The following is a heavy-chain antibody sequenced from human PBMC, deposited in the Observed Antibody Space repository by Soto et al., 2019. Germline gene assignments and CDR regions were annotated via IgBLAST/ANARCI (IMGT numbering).Heavy chain of an antibody. D-gene: IGHD6-19*01. CDR1: GYIFTSYW. Sequence: ESLKIACKGSGYIFTSYWISWLLQMPGKGLEWMGRIDPSDSYTNYSPSFQGHVTISADKSISTAYLQWSSLKASDTAMYYCARHIAVAGLDYWGQGTLVTVSS. CDR2: IDPSDSYT. CDR3: ARHIAVAGLDY. J-gene: IGHJ4*02. V-gene: IGHV5-10-1*01.